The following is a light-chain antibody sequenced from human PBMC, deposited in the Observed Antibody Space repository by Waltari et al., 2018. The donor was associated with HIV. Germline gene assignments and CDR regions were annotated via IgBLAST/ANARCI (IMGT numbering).Light chain of an antibody. CDR1: QRLNSDF. J-gene: IGKJ2*01. CDR2: SAS. CDR3: HHSAGSHT. Sequence: DIVLTQSPGPLSLSPGARASLSGRASQRLNSDFLAWYQQQQGPAPRLLIPSASSRATDLPDSISGSGSETDFTLTISRLEAEDFAVYYCHHSAGSHTFGQGTTLEIK. V-gene: IGKV3-20*01.